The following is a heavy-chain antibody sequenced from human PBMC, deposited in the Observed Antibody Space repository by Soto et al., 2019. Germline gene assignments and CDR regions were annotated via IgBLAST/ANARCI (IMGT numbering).Heavy chain of an antibody. D-gene: IGHD6-13*01. CDR1: GFTFSSYT. CDR3: ARRQIPPPTRGAANARGGMDV. V-gene: IGHV3-33*08. J-gene: IGHJ6*02. CDR2: IWNDGSNN. Sequence: GGSLRLSCAASGFTFSSYTMAWVRQAPGKGLEWLAVIWNDGSNNYYANSVKGRFTISRDNSKNTLYLQMSSLRAEDTAVYYCARRQIPPPTRGAANARGGMDVWGQGTTVTVSS.